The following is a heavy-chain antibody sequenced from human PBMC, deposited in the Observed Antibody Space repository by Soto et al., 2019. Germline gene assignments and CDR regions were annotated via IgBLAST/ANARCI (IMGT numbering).Heavy chain of an antibody. CDR1: GGSISSGGHY. CDR2: IYYSGST. D-gene: IGHD6-13*01. Sequence: QVQLQESGPGLVKPSQTLSLTCTVSGGSISSGGHYWSWIRQHPGKGLEWIGYIYYSGSTYYNPSLKSRVTISVDTSKNQFSLKLGSVTAADTAVYYCATLHYNSSWYGSDYWGQGTLVTVSS. V-gene: IGHV4-31*03. CDR3: ATLHYNSSWYGSDY. J-gene: IGHJ4*02.